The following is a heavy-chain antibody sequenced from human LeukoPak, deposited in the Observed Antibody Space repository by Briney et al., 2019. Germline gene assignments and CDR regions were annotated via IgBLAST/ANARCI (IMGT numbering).Heavy chain of an antibody. CDR3: ARGIPPPDLDDY. D-gene: IGHD2-2*01. J-gene: IGHJ4*02. Sequence: SETLSLTCTVSGGSISSGDYYWSWIRQPPGKGLEWIGYIYYSGSTYYNPSLKSRVTISVDTSKNQFSLKLSSVTAADTAVYYCARGIPPPDLDDYWGQGTLVTVSS. CDR2: IYYSGST. V-gene: IGHV4-30-4*08. CDR1: GGSISSGDYY.